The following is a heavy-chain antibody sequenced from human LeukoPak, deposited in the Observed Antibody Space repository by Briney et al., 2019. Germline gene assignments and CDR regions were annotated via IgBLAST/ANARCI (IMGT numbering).Heavy chain of an antibody. D-gene: IGHD6-19*01. CDR3: AKASGYSSGWYGVSFDY. Sequence: GGSLRLSCAASGFTFSSYAMSWVRQAPGQGLEWVSAISGSGGRTYYADSVKGRFTISRDNSKNTLYLQMNSLRAEDTAVYYCAKASGYSSGWYGVSFDYWGQGTLVTVSS. V-gene: IGHV3-23*01. CDR2: ISGSGGRT. CDR1: GFTFSSYA. J-gene: IGHJ4*02.